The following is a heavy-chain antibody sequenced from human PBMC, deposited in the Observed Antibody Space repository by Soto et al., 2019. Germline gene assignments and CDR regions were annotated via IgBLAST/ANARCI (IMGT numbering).Heavy chain of an antibody. CDR3: ARSPLGGPWSSDFWSGYFWDYYGMDV. V-gene: IGHV3-74*01. J-gene: IGHJ6*02. CDR1: GFTFSSYW. CDR2: INSDGSST. Sequence: GGSLRLSCAASGFTFSSYWMHWVRQAPGKGLVWVSRINSDGSSTSYADSVKGRFTISRDNAKNTLYLQMNSLRAEDTAVYYCARSPLGGPWSSDFWSGYFWDYYGMDVWGQGTTVTVSS. D-gene: IGHD3-3*01.